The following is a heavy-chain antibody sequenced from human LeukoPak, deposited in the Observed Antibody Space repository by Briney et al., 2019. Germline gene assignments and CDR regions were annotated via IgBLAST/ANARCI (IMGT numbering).Heavy chain of an antibody. CDR3: ARRAAARSPDY. V-gene: IGHV4-30-2*01. J-gene: IGHJ4*02. Sequence: SETLSLTCTVSGGSISSGGYYWSWVRQPPGRGLEWIGYIYHSGSTYYNPSLKSRVTISVDRSKNQFSLKLSSVTAADTAVYYCARRAAARSPDYWGQGTLVTVSS. CDR2: IYHSGST. D-gene: IGHD6-6*01. CDR1: GGSISSGGYY.